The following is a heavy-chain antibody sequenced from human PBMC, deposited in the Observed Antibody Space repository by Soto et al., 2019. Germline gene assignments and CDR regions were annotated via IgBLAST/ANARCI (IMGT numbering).Heavy chain of an antibody. J-gene: IGHJ3*02. D-gene: IGHD2-21*01. CDR2: IKSKTDGGTT. Sequence: GGSLRLSCAASGFTFSNAWMSWVRQAPGKGLEWVGRIKSKTDGGTTDDAEPVKGRFTISRDDSKHTLYLQINSLKTENTAVYYCTTDSSTIITTVTRCGDDCYDAFDIWGQGTMVTVSS. V-gene: IGHV3-15*01. CDR1: GFTFSNAW. CDR3: TTDSSTIITTVTRCGDDCYDAFDI.